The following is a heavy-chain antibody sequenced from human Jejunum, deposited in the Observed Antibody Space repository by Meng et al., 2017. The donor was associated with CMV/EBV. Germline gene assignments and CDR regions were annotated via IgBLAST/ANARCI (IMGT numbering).Heavy chain of an antibody. CDR3: ARDNTAIDY. D-gene: IGHD5-18*01. CDR1: DFIFSTYS. Sequence: RLSYAASDFIFSTYSMSWVRQAPGKGLEWVSSLRGSSSYIFYADSVRGRFTISRDNAKNSLYLQMNSLRAEDTAVYYCARDNTAIDYWGQGTLVTVSS. CDR2: LRGSSSYI. V-gene: IGHV3-21*01. J-gene: IGHJ4*02.